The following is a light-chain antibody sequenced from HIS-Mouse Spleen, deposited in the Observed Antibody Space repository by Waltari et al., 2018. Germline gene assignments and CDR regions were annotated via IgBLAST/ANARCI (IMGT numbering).Light chain of an antibody. CDR1: SSNIGSNY. CDR3: AAWDDSLSGHVV. CDR2: RNN. V-gene: IGLV1-47*01. J-gene: IGLJ2*01. Sequence: QSVLTQPPSASGTPGQRVTISCSGSSSNIGSNYVYWYQQLPGTAPQLLIYRNNPRPSGVPDRFSGSKSGTSASLAISGLRSEDEADYYCAAWDDSLSGHVVFGGGTKLTVL.